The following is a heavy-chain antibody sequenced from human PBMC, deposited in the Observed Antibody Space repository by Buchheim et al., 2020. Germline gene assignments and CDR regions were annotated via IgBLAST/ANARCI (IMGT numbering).Heavy chain of an antibody. CDR1: GYTFTSYG. J-gene: IGHJ4*02. CDR2: ISAYNGNT. V-gene: IGHV1-18*01. Sequence: QVQLVQSGAEVKKPGASVKVSCKASGYTFTSYGISWVRQAPGQGLEWMGWISAYNGNTNYAQQLQGRVTMTTDTSTSTAYMGMRRLRSDDTAVYYCARERPDFWSSYCSPHNDYWGQGTL. D-gene: IGHD3-3*01. CDR3: ARERPDFWSSYCSPHNDY.